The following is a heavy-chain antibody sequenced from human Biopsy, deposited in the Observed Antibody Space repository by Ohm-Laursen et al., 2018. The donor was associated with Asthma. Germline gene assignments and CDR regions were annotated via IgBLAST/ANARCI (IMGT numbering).Heavy chain of an antibody. CDR2: ISVYNGNT. Sequence: SVKVSCKTSGYTFNSAGITWVRQAPGQGLEWMGWISVYNGNTKVAQKLQGRVTMITDTSTSTAYMELKSLRSDDTAVYFCARAVDYSHYYGIDVWGQGTTVTVS. V-gene: IGHV1-18*01. D-gene: IGHD3-10*01. J-gene: IGHJ6*02. CDR1: GYTFNSAG. CDR3: ARAVDYSHYYGIDV.